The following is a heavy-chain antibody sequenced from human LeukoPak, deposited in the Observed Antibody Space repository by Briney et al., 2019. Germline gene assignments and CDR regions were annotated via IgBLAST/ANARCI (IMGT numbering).Heavy chain of an antibody. Sequence: ASVKVSCKASGYTFTSYYMHWVRQAPGQGLEWMGIINPSGGSASYAQKFQGRVTMTRDTSTSTVYMELSSLRSEDTAVYYCARGVEGIAVAGLDDAFDIWGQGTMVTVSS. V-gene: IGHV1-46*01. D-gene: IGHD6-19*01. CDR3: ARGVEGIAVAGLDDAFDI. CDR1: GYTFTSYY. CDR2: INPSGGSA. J-gene: IGHJ3*02.